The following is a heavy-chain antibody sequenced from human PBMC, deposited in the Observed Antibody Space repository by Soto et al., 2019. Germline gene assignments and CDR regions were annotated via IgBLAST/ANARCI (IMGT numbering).Heavy chain of an antibody. V-gene: IGHV1-69*13. CDR3: ARSPYYYGSGSYGPGGYYYYGMDV. J-gene: IGHJ6*01. CDR1: GGTFSSYA. CDR2: IIPIFGTA. D-gene: IGHD3-10*01. Sequence: SVKVSCKASGGTFSSYAISWVRQAPGQGLEWMGGIIPIFGTANYAQKFQGRVTITADESTSTAYMELSSLRSEDTAVYYCARSPYYYGSGSYGPGGYYYYGMDVWGQGNTVTVSS.